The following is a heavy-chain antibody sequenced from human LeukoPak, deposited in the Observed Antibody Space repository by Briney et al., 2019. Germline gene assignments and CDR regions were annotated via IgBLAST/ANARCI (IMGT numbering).Heavy chain of an antibody. Sequence: GGSLRLSCAAYGFIFNTYALHWVRQAPGKGLEGVAVVSYDGGAKYYADSVKGRFTISRDNSKNTVDLQMYSLRAEDSAVYYCARSLGSGWIHLVEYWGQGTLVTVSS. CDR2: VSYDGGAK. D-gene: IGHD6-19*01. J-gene: IGHJ4*02. CDR3: ARSLGSGWIHLVEY. V-gene: IGHV3-30*03. CDR1: GFIFNTYA.